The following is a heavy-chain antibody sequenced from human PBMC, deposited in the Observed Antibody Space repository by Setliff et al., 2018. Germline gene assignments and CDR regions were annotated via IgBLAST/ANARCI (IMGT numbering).Heavy chain of an antibody. CDR3: ATSYLTLEAAFDV. J-gene: IGHJ3*01. D-gene: IGHD1-1*01. Sequence: PSETLSLTCTVSGGSISSSLYYWAFIRQPPGKGLEWIGSILYSGGAHSNPSLNSRVSISVDTSKNQFSLRLRSVTAADTAFYYCATSYLTLEAAFDVWGQGTMVTGSS. CDR1: GGSISSSLYY. CDR2: ILYSGGA. V-gene: IGHV4-39*07.